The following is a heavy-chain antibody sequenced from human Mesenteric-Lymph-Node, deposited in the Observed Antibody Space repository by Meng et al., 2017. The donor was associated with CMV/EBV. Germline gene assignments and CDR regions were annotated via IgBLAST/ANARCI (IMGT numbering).Heavy chain of an antibody. CDR2: IYSGGNT. D-gene: IGHD6-13*01. V-gene: IGHV3-66*02. CDR3: AREKPAAGVDY. Sequence: GGSLRLSCAASGFTVRSNYMSWVRQAPGKGLEWVSFIYSGGNTYYADSVKGRFTISRDTSKNTLYLQMNSLRAEDTAVYYCAREKPAAGVDYWGQGTLVTVSS. J-gene: IGHJ4*02. CDR1: GFTVRSNY.